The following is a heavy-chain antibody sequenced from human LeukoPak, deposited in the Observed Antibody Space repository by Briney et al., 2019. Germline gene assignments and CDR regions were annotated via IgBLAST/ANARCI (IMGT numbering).Heavy chain of an antibody. CDR3: ARDRSGPGYFDY. V-gene: IGHV4-38-2*02. CDR2: IYHSGST. Sequence: PSETLSLTCTVSGYSISSGYYWGWIRQSPGEGLEWIGTIYHSGSTYYNPSLKSRVTISVDTSNNQFSLRLTSVSAADTAVYYCARDRSGPGYFDYWGQGTLVSVSS. D-gene: IGHD6-19*01. CDR1: GYSISSGYY. J-gene: IGHJ4*02.